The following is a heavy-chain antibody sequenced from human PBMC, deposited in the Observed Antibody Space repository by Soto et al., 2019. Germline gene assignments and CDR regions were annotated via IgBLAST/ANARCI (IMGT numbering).Heavy chain of an antibody. D-gene: IGHD1-1*01. J-gene: IGHJ6*02. CDR3: ARGRGVKTLEYYYYGMDV. CDR2: MNPNSGNT. V-gene: IGHV1-8*01. CDR1: GYTFTSYD. Sequence: ASVKVSCKASGYTFTSYDINWVRQATGQGLEWMGWMNPNSGNTGYAQKFQGRVTMTRNTSISTAYMELSSLRSEDTAVYYCARGRGVKTLEYYYYGMDVWGQGTTVTVSS.